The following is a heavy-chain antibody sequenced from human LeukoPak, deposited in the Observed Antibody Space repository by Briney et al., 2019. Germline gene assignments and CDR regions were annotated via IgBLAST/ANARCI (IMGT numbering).Heavy chain of an antibody. Sequence: SETLSLTCTVSGGSISSHYWSWIRQPAGKGLEWIGRIYTSGSTNYNPSLKSRVTISVDTSKNQFSLKLSSVTAADTAVYYCARERADYDFWSGYYDYWGQGTLVTVSS. CDR2: IYTSGST. CDR1: GGSISSHY. V-gene: IGHV4-4*07. CDR3: ARERADYDFWSGYYDY. D-gene: IGHD3-3*01. J-gene: IGHJ4*02.